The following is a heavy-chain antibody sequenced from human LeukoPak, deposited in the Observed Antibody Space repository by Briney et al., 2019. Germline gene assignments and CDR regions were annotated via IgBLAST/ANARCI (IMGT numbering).Heavy chain of an antibody. CDR1: GYSFTGYY. CDR3: VRGYSYGFHFDY. Sequence: ASVNVSCKTSGYSFTGYYIHWVRQAPGQGLEWMGRINPNSGGPNYGQKFQGTVTMTRDTSISTAYLELSNLRSDDTAAYYCVRGYSYGFHFDYWGQGSLVTVSS. J-gene: IGHJ4*02. CDR2: INPNSGGP. D-gene: IGHD5-18*01. V-gene: IGHV1-2*06.